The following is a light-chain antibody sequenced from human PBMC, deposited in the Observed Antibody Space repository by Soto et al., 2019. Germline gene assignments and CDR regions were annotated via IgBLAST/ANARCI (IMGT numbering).Light chain of an antibody. CDR2: DVS. CDR1: SSDVGGYNY. CDR3: SSYTTSNTRQIV. Sequence: QSALTQPASVSGSPGQSINISCTGTSSDVGGYNYVSWYQHHPGKAPKLIIYDVSNRPSGVSNPFSGSKSGNTASLTISGLQPEDEADYYCSSYTTSNTRQIVFGTGTKVPS. J-gene: IGLJ1*01. V-gene: IGLV2-14*03.